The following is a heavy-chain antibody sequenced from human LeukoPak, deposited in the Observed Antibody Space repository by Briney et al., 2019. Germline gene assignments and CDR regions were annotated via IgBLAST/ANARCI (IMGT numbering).Heavy chain of an antibody. CDR2: INPDSGGT. Sequence: ASVKVSWKASGYTFTGYYMHWVRQAPGQGLEWMGWINPDSGGTKDAQKFQGRVTMTRDTSISTAYMELSKLRSDDTAVYYCARGRHFDSDGYYGAFYFDLWGRGTLVTVSS. CDR1: GYTFTGYY. D-gene: IGHD3-22*01. V-gene: IGHV1-2*02. CDR3: ARGRHFDSDGYYGAFYFDL. J-gene: IGHJ4*02.